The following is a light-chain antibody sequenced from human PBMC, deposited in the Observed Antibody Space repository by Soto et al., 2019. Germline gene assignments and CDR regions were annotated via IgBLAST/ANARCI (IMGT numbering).Light chain of an antibody. CDR3: QQYNTWPPIT. CDR1: QSISDT. J-gene: IGKJ5*01. V-gene: IGKV3-15*01. Sequence: NVLTQSPGTLSLSPGGRATLSCRASQSISDTLAWYQQKPGQAPRLLIYGASRRATGFPARFSGSGSGTDFTLTISSLQSEDFAVYYCQQYNTWPPITFGQGTRLEIK. CDR2: GAS.